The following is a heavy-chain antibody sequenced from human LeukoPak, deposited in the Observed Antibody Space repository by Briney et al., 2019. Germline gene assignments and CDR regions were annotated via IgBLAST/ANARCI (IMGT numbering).Heavy chain of an antibody. CDR1: GYTVTGYY. CDR2: INPNSGGT. V-gene: IGHV1-2*02. D-gene: IGHD2-2*01. CDR3: ATDNFTNPDY. J-gene: IGHJ4*02. Sequence: ASVKVSCKAAGYTVTGYYMHWVRQAPGQGREWMGWINPNSGGTNYAQKFQGRVNMTRHTAIRTAYMELSRLRCDDTAVYYCATDNFTNPDYWGQGTLVTVSS.